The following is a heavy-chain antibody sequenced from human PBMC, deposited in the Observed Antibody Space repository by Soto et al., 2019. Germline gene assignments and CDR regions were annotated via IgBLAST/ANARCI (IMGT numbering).Heavy chain of an antibody. CDR1: GCTFTSYG. D-gene: IGHD5-12*01. J-gene: IGHJ6*03. CDR2: ISAYNGNT. CDR3: ARYRGYSGYDPYYMDV. V-gene: IGHV1-18*01. Sequence: ASLKVYCNSSGCTFTSYGIICVRHTRGQGLEWMGWISAYNGNTNYAQKLQGRVTMTTDTSTSTAYMELRSLRSDDTAVYYCARYRGYSGYDPYYMDVWGKGTTVTVSS.